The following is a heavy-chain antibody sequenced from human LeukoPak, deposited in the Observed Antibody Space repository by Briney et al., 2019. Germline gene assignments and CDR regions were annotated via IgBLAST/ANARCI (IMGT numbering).Heavy chain of an antibody. D-gene: IGHD3-22*01. J-gene: IGHJ4*02. CDR2: IIPIFGTA. CDR3: ARDYYDSSVYYYAHDY. CDR1: GGTFSSYA. Sequence: SVKVSCKASGGTFSSYAISWVRQAPGQGLEWMGRIIPIFGTANYAQKFQGRVTITTDESTSTAYMELSSLRSEDTAVYYCARDYYDSSVYYYAHDYWGQGTLVTVSS. V-gene: IGHV1-69*05.